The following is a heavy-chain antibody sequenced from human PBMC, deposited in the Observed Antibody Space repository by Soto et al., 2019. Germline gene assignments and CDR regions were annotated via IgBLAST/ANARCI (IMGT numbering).Heavy chain of an antibody. V-gene: IGHV4-39*01. J-gene: IGHJ4*02. Sequence: QLQLQESDPGLVKPSETLSLTCTVSGGSISSSSYYWGWIRQPPGKGLEWIGSIYYSGSTYYNPSLKSRVTISVDTSKNQFSLKLSSVTAADTAVYYCASSPKSRKARIDYWGQGTLVTVSS. CDR2: IYYSGST. CDR1: GGSISSSSYY. CDR3: ASSPKSRKARIDY.